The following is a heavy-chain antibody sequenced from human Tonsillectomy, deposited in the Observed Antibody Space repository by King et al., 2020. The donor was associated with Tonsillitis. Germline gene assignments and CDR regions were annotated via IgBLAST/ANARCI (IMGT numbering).Heavy chain of an antibody. CDR1: GGSISSGGYS. Sequence: QLQESGSGLVKPSQTLSLTCAVSGGSISSGGYSWSWIRQPPGKGLEWIGYIYHSGSTYYNPSLQSRVTISVDRSKNQFSLKLSSVTAADTAVYYCARGVYGSGSHNFYGIDVWCQGTTVTVSS. J-gene: IGHJ6*02. D-gene: IGHD3-10*01. CDR3: ARGVYGSGSHNFYGIDV. CDR2: IYHSGST. V-gene: IGHV4-30-2*01.